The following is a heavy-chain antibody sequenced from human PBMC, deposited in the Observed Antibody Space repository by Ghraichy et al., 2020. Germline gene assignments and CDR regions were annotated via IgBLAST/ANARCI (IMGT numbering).Heavy chain of an antibody. CDR1: GGSITSSSYY. CDR2: IYYTGTT. Sequence: SQTLSLTCSVSGGSITSSSYYWGWIRQSPGKGLEWIGGIYYTGTTYFNPSLKSRVTISIDTSKNQFSLRLSSVTAADTAVYYCARTYDSSGYYYGVDYWGQGTLVTVSS. V-gene: IGHV4-39*01. CDR3: ARTYDSSGYYYGVDY. J-gene: IGHJ4*02. D-gene: IGHD3-22*01.